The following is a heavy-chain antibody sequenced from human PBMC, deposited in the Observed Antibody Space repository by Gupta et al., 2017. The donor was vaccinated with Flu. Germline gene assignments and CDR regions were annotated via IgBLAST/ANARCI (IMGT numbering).Heavy chain of an antibody. V-gene: IGHV3-33*06. CDR2: IWYDGSNE. Sequence: QVQLVESGGGVVQPGRSLRLSCVASGFTFSTYGMHWVRSAPGKGLEWVAVIWYDGSNENYADSVKGRFTIYRDNSKSTLYLQMNSLRVEDTAVYYCAKDGAIMVRGHPNWFDPWGQGTLVTVSS. D-gene: IGHD3-10*01. J-gene: IGHJ5*02. CDR3: AKDGAIMVRGHPNWFDP. CDR1: GFTFSTYG.